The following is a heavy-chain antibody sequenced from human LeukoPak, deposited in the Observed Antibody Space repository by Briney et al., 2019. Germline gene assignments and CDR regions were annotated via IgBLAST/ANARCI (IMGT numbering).Heavy chain of an antibody. CDR2: IIDTGGT. V-gene: IGHV4-34*12. Sequence: SETLSLTCAVYGGSFSGYYWTWIRQPPGKGLEWIGEIIDTGGTKYNSSLKSRVTISVDTSKNQFSLSLDSVTAADTAVYYCARGLASGYPPIPFDYWGQGTLVTVSS. D-gene: IGHD3-3*01. J-gene: IGHJ4*02. CDR3: ARGLASGYPPIPFDY. CDR1: GGSFSGYY.